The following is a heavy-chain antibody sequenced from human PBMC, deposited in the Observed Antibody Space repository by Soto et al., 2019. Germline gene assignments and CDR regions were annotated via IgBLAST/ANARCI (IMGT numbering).Heavy chain of an antibody. Sequence: QLQLQESGPGLVKPSETLSLTCTVSGGSISSSSYYWGWIREAPGKGLEWIGSIFYSGSTYSNPSLKSRVTISVDTSKNQFSLKSSSVTAADTAVYYCARQSYYGSGSYKVPYMDVWGKGTTVTVSS. V-gene: IGHV4-39*01. D-gene: IGHD3-10*01. CDR3: ARQSYYGSGSYKVPYMDV. CDR1: GGSISSSSYY. CDR2: IFYSGST. J-gene: IGHJ6*03.